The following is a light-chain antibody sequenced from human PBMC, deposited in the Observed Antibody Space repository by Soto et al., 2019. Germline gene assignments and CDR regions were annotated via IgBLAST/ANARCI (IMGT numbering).Light chain of an antibody. Sequence: EIVMTQSPATLSVSPGERATLSCRASQSVSSNLAWYQQKPGQAPRLLIYGASTRATGIPARFSGSGSGTGFTLTVSCPQSENFGVYCCHQYNNWPPTTFGQGAKLEIK. V-gene: IGKV3-15*01. J-gene: IGKJ2*01. CDR2: GAS. CDR3: HQYNNWPPTT. CDR1: QSVSSN.